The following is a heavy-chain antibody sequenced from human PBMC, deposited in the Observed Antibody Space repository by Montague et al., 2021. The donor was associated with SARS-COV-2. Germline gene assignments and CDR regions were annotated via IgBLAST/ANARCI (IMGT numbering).Heavy chain of an antibody. J-gene: IGHJ4*02. CDR2: ITYSVCQ. V-gene: IGHV4-39*01. D-gene: IGHD3-10*01. CDR3: ARREDYYGSGSYPN. CDR1: RSYY. Sequence: RSYYGGWIRQPPEKGLVWIGSITYSVCQYYNPGQQSRVTISAHTSKSQFSLKLSSVTAADTAVYYCARREDYYGSGSYPNWGQGTLVTVSS.